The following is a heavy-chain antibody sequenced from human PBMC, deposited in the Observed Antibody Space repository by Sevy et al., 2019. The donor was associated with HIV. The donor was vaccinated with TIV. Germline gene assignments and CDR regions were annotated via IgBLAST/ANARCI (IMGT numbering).Heavy chain of an antibody. V-gene: IGHV3-7*01. CDR1: GFTFNSYW. D-gene: IGHD6-13*01. Sequence: GGSLGLSCVASGFTFNSYWMSWVRQAPGKGLEWVANIKQDGGVNYYVDSVKGRFTISRDNARNSLYLQMNSLRVEDTALYYCVRAIAADGSFWGQGTLVTVSS. CDR2: IKQDGGVN. J-gene: IGHJ4*02. CDR3: VRAIAADGSF.